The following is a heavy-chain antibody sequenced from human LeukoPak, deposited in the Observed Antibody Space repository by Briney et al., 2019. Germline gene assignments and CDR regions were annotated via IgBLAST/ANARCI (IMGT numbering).Heavy chain of an antibody. V-gene: IGHV1-24*01. CDR3: ATRGSYYLDAFDI. CDR2: FDPEDGET. CDR1: GYTLTELS. D-gene: IGHD1-26*01. Sequence: ASVTVSFKVSGYTLTELSMHWVRQAPGKGLEWMGGFDPEDGETIYAQKFQGRVTMTEDTSTDTAYMELSSLRSEDTAVYYCATRGSYYLDAFDIWGQGTMVTVSS. J-gene: IGHJ3*02.